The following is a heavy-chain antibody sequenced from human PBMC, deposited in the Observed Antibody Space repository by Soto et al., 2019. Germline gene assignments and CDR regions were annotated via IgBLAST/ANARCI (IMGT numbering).Heavy chain of an antibody. CDR2: VSIGGST. J-gene: IGHJ4*02. Sequence: DVQLLESGGGLVQPEGSLRLSCAASGFTFSSYAMGWCRQGPGKGLEWVAVVSIGGSTHYADSVRGRFTISRDHSKNTLSLQMNSLKAEDAAVYFCAKRRGAGGDFDYWGQGALVTVSS. D-gene: IGHD2-15*01. CDR3: AKRRGAGGDFDY. CDR1: GFTFSSYA. V-gene: IGHV3-23*01.